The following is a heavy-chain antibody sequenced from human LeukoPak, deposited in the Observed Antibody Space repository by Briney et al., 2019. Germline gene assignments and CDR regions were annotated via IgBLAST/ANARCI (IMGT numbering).Heavy chain of an antibody. V-gene: IGHV4-59*01. D-gene: IGHD5-12*01. CDR2: IYYSGST. J-gene: IGHJ4*02. Sequence: SETLSLTCTVSGGSISSYYWSWIRQPPGKGLEWIGYIYYSGSTNYNPSLKSRVTISVDTSKNQFSLKLSSVTAADTAVYYCARDSGGYDLLCFDYWAQETLVPVPS. CDR3: ARDSGGYDLLCFDY. CDR1: GGSISSYY.